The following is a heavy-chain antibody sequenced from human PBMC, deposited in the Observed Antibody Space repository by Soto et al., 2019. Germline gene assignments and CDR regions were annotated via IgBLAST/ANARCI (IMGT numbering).Heavy chain of an antibody. D-gene: IGHD3-9*01. CDR2: LRGSGGST. Sequence: EVQLLESGGGLVQPGGSLRLSCAASGFTFRSYAMSWVRQAPGKGLEWVSALRGSGGSTYYADSVKGRITISRDNSMNTLYLQMISLRAEDTAVYYCAKGDWLDDWGQGTLVIVSS. V-gene: IGHV3-23*01. CDR3: AKGDWLDD. J-gene: IGHJ4*02. CDR1: GFTFRSYA.